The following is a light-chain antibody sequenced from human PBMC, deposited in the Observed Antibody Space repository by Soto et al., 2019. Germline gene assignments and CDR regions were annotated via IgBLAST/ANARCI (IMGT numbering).Light chain of an antibody. CDR3: QQYGSSPLYT. V-gene: IGKV3-20*01. Sequence: EIVVTQSPGTLSLSPGERATLSCRASQSINSSYLAWYQQKPGQAPRLLIYGASSRATGIPDRFSGGGSGTDFNLTISRLEPEDFAVYYCQQYGSSPLYTFGQGTKLQIK. J-gene: IGKJ2*01. CDR2: GAS. CDR1: QSINSSY.